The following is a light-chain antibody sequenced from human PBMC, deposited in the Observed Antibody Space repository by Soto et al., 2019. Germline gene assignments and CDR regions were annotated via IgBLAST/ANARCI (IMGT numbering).Light chain of an antibody. V-gene: IGLV2-14*01. CDR2: DVS. J-gene: IGLJ1*01. CDR3: ASYTSSSTTYV. CDR1: SSDVGGYNS. Sequence: QSVLTQPASVSGSPGQSITISCTGTSSDVGGYNSVSWYQQHTGKAPKLMIYDVSNRPSGVSNRFSGSKSANTASLTISGLLAEDEAEYYCASYTSSSTTYVFGTETKVTVL.